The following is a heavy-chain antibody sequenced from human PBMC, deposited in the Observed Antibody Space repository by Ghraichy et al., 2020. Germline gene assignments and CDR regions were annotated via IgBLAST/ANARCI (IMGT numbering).Heavy chain of an antibody. V-gene: IGHV5-51*01. Sequence: GESLNISCKTSGYKFSNYWIGWVRQLPGKGLEWMGIIYPGDFETKYWPSFQGQVTISADRSVSTAYLQWSSLKASDTAIYYCATPGGEVREDAFDIWGQGTRVTVSS. CDR1: GYKFSNYW. CDR3: ATPGGEVREDAFDI. D-gene: IGHD3-3*01. J-gene: IGHJ3*02. CDR2: IYPGDFET.